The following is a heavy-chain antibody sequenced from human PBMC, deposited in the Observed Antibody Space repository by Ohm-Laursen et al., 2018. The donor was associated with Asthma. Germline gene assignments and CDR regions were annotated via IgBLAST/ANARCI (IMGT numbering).Heavy chain of an antibody. CDR1: GGSISSGDYY. D-gene: IGHD3-22*01. CDR3: ARGTFYYESTGYYFFDH. J-gene: IGHJ4*02. CDR2: IYYSGIT. Sequence: SQTLSLTCTVSGGSISSGDYYWSWIRQPPGKGLEWIGYIYYSGITYSNPSLRSRVSISVDTSKNQFSLKLGPVTAADTAVYYCARGTFYYESTGYYFFDHWGQGALVTVSS. V-gene: IGHV4-30-4*01.